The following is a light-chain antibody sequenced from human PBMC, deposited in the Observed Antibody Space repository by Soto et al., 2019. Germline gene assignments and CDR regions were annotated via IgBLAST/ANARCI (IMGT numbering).Light chain of an antibody. CDR2: GNS. CDR1: SSNIGAGYD. J-gene: IGLJ1*01. Sequence: SVLTQPPSVSGAPGQRVTISCTGSSSNIGAGYDVHWYQQLPGTAPKLLIYGNSNRPSGVPDRFSGSKSGTSASLAITGLQAEDEADYYCQSYDSSLSGFYVFGPGTKVTVL. V-gene: IGLV1-40*01. CDR3: QSYDSSLSGFYV.